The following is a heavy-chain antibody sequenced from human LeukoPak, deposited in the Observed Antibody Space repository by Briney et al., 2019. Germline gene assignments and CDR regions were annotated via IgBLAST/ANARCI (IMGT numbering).Heavy chain of an antibody. Sequence: KASGTLSLTCTVSGDSISNSNWWSWVRQSPGKGLEWIGEIFHTGNANYHPSLESRLSMSVDKSKNQFSLKLSSVTAADTAVYHCAREVIAGGHFDYWGQGALVTVSS. CDR2: IFHTGNA. CDR1: GDSISNSNW. J-gene: IGHJ4*02. D-gene: IGHD2-21*01. V-gene: IGHV4-4*02. CDR3: AREVIAGGHFDY.